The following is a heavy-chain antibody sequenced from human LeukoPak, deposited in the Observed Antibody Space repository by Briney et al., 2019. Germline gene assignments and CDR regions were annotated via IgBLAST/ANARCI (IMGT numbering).Heavy chain of an antibody. Sequence: SETLSLTCTVSGGSISSYYWSWIRQPPGKGLEWIGYIYYSGSTNYNPSLKSRVTISVDTSKNQFSLRLSSVTAADTAVYYCARHRMADYFDYWGQGTLVTVSS. CDR3: ARHRMADYFDY. J-gene: IGHJ4*02. CDR1: GGSISSYY. CDR2: IYYSGST. V-gene: IGHV4-59*08. D-gene: IGHD5-24*01.